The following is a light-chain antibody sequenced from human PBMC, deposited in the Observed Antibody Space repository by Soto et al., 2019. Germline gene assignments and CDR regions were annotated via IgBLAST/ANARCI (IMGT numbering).Light chain of an antibody. CDR1: RDIAHY. V-gene: IGKV1-33*01. CDR2: DAS. Sequence: DIHLTQSPSSLSASVGDRITITCQASRDIAHYLSWYQQKPGKAPQLLVYDASKLQTGVPSRFSESAYGTDFTFAISSLQPEDRATYFCQKYDDLPLTFGGGTKVEIK. J-gene: IGKJ4*01. CDR3: QKYDDLPLT.